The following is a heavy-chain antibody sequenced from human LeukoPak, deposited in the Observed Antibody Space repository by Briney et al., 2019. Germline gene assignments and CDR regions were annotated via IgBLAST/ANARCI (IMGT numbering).Heavy chain of an antibody. D-gene: IGHD2-15*01. J-gene: IGHJ4*02. CDR2: IRTKTSAATA. CDR1: GFTFGEDA. V-gene: IGHV3-49*03. Sequence: GRSLRLSCTVSGFTFGEDAMSWFRQAPGKGLEWLGFIRTKTSAATAASAASVKGRFSISRDDFKTIAYLQMNSVKTEETAMEYCVRLIVVVGAASSYFDSWGQGTRVTVSS. CDR3: VRLIVVVGAASSYFDS.